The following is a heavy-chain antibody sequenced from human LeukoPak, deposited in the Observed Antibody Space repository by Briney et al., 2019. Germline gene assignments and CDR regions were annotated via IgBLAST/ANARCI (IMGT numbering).Heavy chain of an antibody. V-gene: IGHV1-8*01. CDR3: ARGQSGSGSYVWFDP. CDR1: GYTFTSYD. D-gene: IGHD3-10*01. CDR2: MNPNSGNT. J-gene: IGHJ5*02. Sequence: GASVRVSCKASGYTFTSYDINWVRQATGQGLEWMGWMNPNSGNTGYAQKFQGRVTMTRNTSISTAYMELSSLRSEDTAVYYCARGQSGSGSYVWFDPWGQGTLVTVSS.